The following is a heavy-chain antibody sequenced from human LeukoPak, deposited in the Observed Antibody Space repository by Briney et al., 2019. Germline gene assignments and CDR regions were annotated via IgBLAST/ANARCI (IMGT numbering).Heavy chain of an antibody. V-gene: IGHV4-30-4*08. CDR1: GASIITGDYY. CDR2: IYYSGST. D-gene: IGHD3-3*01. J-gene: IGHJ5*02. CDR3: ARAFGVSINGGWFDP. Sequence: PSQTLSLPCIVSGASIITGDYYWSWICQPPGKGLQWIGYIYYSGSTYYDPSLKSRVKISVDTSKNQFSLRLSSVTAADTAMYYCARAFGVSINGGWFDPWGQGTLVTVSS.